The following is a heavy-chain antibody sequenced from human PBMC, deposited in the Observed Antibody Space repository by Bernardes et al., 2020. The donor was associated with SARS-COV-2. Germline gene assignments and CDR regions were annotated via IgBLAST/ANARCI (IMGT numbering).Heavy chain of an antibody. J-gene: IGHJ4*02. V-gene: IGHV3-7*01. Sequence: GGPLRPSCAASGFTFRTFWMTWVRQAPGKGLERLPNINQDGSETFYVDSVKGRFTISRDNAKNSLFMEMNTLRAEDTAVYYCARIYSTSSFDFDYWGQGTLVTVSS. CDR3: ARIYSTSSFDFDY. CDR2: INQDGSET. CDR1: GFTFRTFW. D-gene: IGHD6-6*01.